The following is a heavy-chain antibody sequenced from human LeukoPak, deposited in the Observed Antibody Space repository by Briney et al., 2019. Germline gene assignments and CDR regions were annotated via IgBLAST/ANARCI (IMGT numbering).Heavy chain of an antibody. CDR1: GFTLSSYA. Sequence: GGSLRLSCAASGFTLSSYAMSWVRQAPGKGLEWVSGINGGGGSTYYADSVKGRFTVSRDNSKNTLYLHVNSLRVDDTAVYYCASHALHYFGSGSCHNPLDYWGQGTLVTVSS. V-gene: IGHV3-23*01. J-gene: IGHJ4*02. D-gene: IGHD3-10*01. CDR3: ASHALHYFGSGSCHNPLDY. CDR2: INGGGGST.